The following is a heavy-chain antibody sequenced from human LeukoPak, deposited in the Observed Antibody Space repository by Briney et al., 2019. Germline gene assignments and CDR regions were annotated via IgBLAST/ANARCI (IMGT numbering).Heavy chain of an antibody. CDR3: ARGGYCSGGLCYWFNAFDI. Sequence: QPGGSLRLSCTASGFACSDHEMNWVRQAPGKGLEWISYMSAGGSPIDYADSVKGRFTVSRDSAKNSLYLQMNSLRAEDTAIYYCARGGYCSGGLCYWFNAFDIWGQGTMVTVSS. CDR1: GFACSDHE. J-gene: IGHJ3*02. D-gene: IGHD2-15*01. CDR2: MSAGGSPI. V-gene: IGHV3-48*03.